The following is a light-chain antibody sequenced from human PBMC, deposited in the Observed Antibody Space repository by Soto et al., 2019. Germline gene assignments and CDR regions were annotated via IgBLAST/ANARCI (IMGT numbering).Light chain of an antibody. Sequence: QSALTQPASVSGSPGQSITISCTGTSSDVGNYILVSWYQQHPGKAPKLMIYESTKRPSGVSNRFSGAKSGNTASLPISGLQAEDEAYYYCCSYAGSPLVFGTGTKLTVL. CDR3: CSYAGSPLV. V-gene: IGLV2-23*01. CDR1: SSDVGNYIL. J-gene: IGLJ1*01. CDR2: EST.